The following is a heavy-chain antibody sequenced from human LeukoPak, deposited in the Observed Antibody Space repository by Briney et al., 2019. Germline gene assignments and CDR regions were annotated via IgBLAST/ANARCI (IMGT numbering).Heavy chain of an antibody. J-gene: IGHJ4*02. V-gene: IGHV4-39*07. Sequence: PSETLSLTCTVSGGSISSSSYYWGWIRQPPGKGLEWIGEINHSGSTNYNPSLKSRVTISVDTSKNQFSLKLSSVTAADTAVYYCARGSTPKTSPGDYWGQGTLVTVSS. CDR3: ARGSTPKTSPGDY. CDR2: INHSGST. CDR1: GGSISSSSYY.